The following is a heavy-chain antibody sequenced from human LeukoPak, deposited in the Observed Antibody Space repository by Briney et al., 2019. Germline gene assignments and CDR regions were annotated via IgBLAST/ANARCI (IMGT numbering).Heavy chain of an antibody. CDR1: GGTFSSYA. Sequence: SVKVSCKASGGTFSSYAISWVRQAPGQGLEWMGGIIPIFGTANYAQKFQGRVTMTRDMSTSTVYMELSSLRSEDTAVYYCARSRPVGARNLDYWGQGTLVTVSS. D-gene: IGHD1-26*01. J-gene: IGHJ4*02. CDR2: IIPIFGTA. CDR3: ARSRPVGARNLDY. V-gene: IGHV1-69*05.